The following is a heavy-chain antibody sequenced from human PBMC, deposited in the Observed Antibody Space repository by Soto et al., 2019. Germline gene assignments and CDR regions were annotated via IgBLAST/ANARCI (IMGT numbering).Heavy chain of an antibody. CDR2: LDQSGGT. V-gene: IGHV4-34*01. CDR3: AREDSYGWSGESLDV. D-gene: IGHD6-19*01. CDR1: GDSLRGQS. J-gene: IGHJ6*02. Sequence: QVQLQQWGAGLLKASETLSLTCAVVGDSLRGQSWNWIRQSPGKGLEWIGELDQSGGTNYNPSLKSLAIISDDTSMNQFSLTLTSVTAADTAVYYCAREDSYGWSGESLDVWGQGTTVTVSS.